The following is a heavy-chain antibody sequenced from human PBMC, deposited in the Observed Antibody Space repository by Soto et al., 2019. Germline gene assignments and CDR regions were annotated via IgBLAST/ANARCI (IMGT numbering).Heavy chain of an antibody. CDR2: IIPIFGTA. CDR1: GGTFSSYA. CDR3: ARDPEHDYLGTLDF. V-gene: IGHV1-69*13. D-gene: IGHD4-17*01. J-gene: IGHJ4*02. Sequence: GASVKVSCKASGGTFSSYAISWVRQAPGQGLEWMGGIIPIFGTANYAQKFQGRVTITADESTSTAYMELSSLRSEDTAVYYCARDPEHDYLGTLDFWGQGTLVPVSS.